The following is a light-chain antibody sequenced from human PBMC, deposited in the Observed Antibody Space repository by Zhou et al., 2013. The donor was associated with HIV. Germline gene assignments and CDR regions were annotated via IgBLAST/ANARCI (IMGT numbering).Light chain of an antibody. Sequence: DIQMTQSPSSLSPSVGDRVTITCRASQSISNYLNWYQQKPGKAPKLLIYDASNLETGVPSRFSGSGSGTDFTFTISSLQPEDIATYYCQQYSSFLLSFGAGTKVEVK. CDR2: DAS. V-gene: IGKV1-33*01. CDR3: QQYSSFLLS. J-gene: IGKJ3*01. CDR1: QSISNY.